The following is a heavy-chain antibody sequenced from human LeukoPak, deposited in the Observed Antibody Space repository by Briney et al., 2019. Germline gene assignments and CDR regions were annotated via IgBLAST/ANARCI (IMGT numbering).Heavy chain of an antibody. CDR2: IYYSGST. V-gene: IGHV4-59*01. CDR3: ARETSQKGAHYMDV. D-gene: IGHD3-16*01. Sequence: PSETLSLTCTVSGCSISSYYWSWIRQPPGKGLEWIAYIYYSGSTNYNPSLKSRVTISVDTSKNQFSLKMTSVTAADTAVYYCARETSQKGAHYMDVWGKGTTVTISS. CDR1: GCSISSYY. J-gene: IGHJ6*03.